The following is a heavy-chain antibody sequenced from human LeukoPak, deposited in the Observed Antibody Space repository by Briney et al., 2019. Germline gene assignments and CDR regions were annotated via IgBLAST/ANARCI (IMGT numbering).Heavy chain of an antibody. D-gene: IGHD3-22*01. CDR3: ARDRKKNYYDSSGYSDWFDP. CDR1: GGSISSSSYY. CDR2: IYYSGST. Sequence: SETLSLTCTVSGGSISSSSYYWGWIRQPPGKGLEGIGSIYYSGSTYYNPSLKSRVTISVDTSKNQFSLKLSSVTAADTAVYYCARDRKKNYYDSSGYSDWFDPWGQGTLVTVSS. V-gene: IGHV4-39*07. J-gene: IGHJ5*02.